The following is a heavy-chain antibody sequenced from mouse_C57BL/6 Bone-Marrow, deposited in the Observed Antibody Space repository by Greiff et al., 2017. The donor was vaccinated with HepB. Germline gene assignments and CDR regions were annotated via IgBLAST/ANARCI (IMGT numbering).Heavy chain of an antibody. J-gene: IGHJ1*03. CDR3: ARDGSSPYWYFDV. Sequence: VQLQQSGAELVKPGASVKISRKASGYAFSSYWMNWVKQRPGKGLEWIGQIYPGDGDTNYNGKFKGKATLTADKSSSTAYMQLSSLTSEDSAVYFCARDGSSPYWYFDVWGTGTTVTVSS. CDR1: GYAFSSYW. D-gene: IGHD1-1*01. CDR2: IYPGDGDT. V-gene: IGHV1-80*01.